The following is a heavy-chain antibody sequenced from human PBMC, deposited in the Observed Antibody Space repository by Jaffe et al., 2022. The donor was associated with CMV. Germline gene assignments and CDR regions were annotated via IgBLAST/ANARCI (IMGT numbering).Heavy chain of an antibody. V-gene: IGHV3-23*01. Sequence: EVQLLESGGGLVQPGGSLRLSCAASGFTFSSYAMSWVRQAPGKGLEWVSAISGSGGSTYYADSVKGRFTISRDNSKNTLYLQMNSLRAEDTAVYYCAKDNDDYDILTGSSGYFDYWGQGTLVTVSS. J-gene: IGHJ4*02. CDR3: AKDNDDYDILTGSSGYFDY. CDR1: GFTFSSYA. CDR2: ISGSGGST. D-gene: IGHD3-9*01.